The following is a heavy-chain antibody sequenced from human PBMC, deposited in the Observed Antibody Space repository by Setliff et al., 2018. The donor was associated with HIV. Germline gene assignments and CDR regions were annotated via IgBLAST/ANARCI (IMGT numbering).Heavy chain of an antibody. CDR3: ATTPDSSGYFPEGFFDY. J-gene: IGHJ4*02. D-gene: IGHD3-22*01. V-gene: IGHV4-31*03. CDR1: GGSISSGGYY. CDR2: MSYSGIT. Sequence: SETLSLTCTVSGGSISSGGYYWTWIRQHPEKGLEFLAYMSYSGITYYHPSLKSRLTISIDTSKSHFSLKLSSMTAADTAVYYCATTPDSSGYFPEGFFDYWGQGILVTVSS.